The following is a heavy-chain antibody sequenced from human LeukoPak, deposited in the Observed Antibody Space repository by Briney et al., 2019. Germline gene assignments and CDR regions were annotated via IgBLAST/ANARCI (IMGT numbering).Heavy chain of an antibody. CDR1: GFTFSSYA. Sequence: GGSLRLSCAASGFTFSSYAMSWVRQAPGKGLEWVSAISGSGGSTYYADSVKGRFTISRDNSKNTLYLQMNSLRAEDTAVYYCAKGSPGGGYSYGLIDYWGQGTLVTVSS. D-gene: IGHD5-18*01. J-gene: IGHJ4*02. CDR2: ISGSGGST. V-gene: IGHV3-23*01. CDR3: AKGSPGGGYSYGLIDY.